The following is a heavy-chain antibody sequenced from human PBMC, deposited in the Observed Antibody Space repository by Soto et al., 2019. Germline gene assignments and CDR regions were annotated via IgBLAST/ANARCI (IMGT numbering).Heavy chain of an antibody. D-gene: IGHD6-19*01. CDR3: ASVIAVAGIDY. CDR1: GGSFSGYY. J-gene: IGHJ4*02. CDR2: INHSGST. Sequence: SQTLSLTCAVYGGSFSGYYWSWIRQPPGKGGEWMGEINHSGSTNYNPSLKSRVTISVDTSKNQCSLKLSSVTAADTAVYYCASVIAVAGIDYWGQGTLVTVSS. V-gene: IGHV4-34*01.